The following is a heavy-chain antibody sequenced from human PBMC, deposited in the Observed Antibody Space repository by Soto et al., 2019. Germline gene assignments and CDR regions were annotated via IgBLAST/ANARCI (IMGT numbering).Heavy chain of an antibody. CDR1: GGTFSIYA. Sequence: NVSCKASGGTFSIYAISWVRHAPGQGLEWMGGIIPIFGTANYAQKFQGRVTITADESTSTAYMELSSPRSEDTAVYYCASLVVPAAMGGYYYYGMDVWGQGTAVTVSS. V-gene: IGHV1-69*01. J-gene: IGHJ6*02. CDR3: ASLVVPAAMGGYYYYGMDV. CDR2: IIPIFGTA. D-gene: IGHD2-2*01.